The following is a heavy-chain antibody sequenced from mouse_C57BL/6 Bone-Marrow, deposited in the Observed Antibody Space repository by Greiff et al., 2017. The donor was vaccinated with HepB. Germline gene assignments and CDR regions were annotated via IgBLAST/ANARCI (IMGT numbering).Heavy chain of an antibody. CDR1: GFTFSDYY. D-gene: IGHD1-1*01. V-gene: IGHV5-12*01. Sequence: EVHLVESGGGLVQPGGSLKLSCAASGFTFSDYYMYWVRQTPEKRLEWVAYISNGGGSTYYPDTVKGRFTISRDNAKNTLYLQMSRLKSEDTAMYYCARHYYGSSYGDYFDYWGQGTTLTVSS. J-gene: IGHJ2*01. CDR2: ISNGGGST. CDR3: ARHYYGSSYGDYFDY.